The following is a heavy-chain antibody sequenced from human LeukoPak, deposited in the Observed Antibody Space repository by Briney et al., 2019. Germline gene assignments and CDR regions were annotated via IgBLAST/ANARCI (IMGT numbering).Heavy chain of an antibody. Sequence: PGGTLRLSCEASGLTVSSNYMSWVRQAPGKGLEWVSLLYRGGYTYHADSVMGRFTISRDNSKNILYPQVNSLRAEDTAVYYCAREVVAVGAAGCEFDCWGQGTLVTVSS. CDR1: GLTVSSNY. D-gene: IGHD1-26*01. J-gene: IGHJ4*02. V-gene: IGHV3-53*01. CDR3: AREVVAVGAAGCEFDC. CDR2: LYRGGYT.